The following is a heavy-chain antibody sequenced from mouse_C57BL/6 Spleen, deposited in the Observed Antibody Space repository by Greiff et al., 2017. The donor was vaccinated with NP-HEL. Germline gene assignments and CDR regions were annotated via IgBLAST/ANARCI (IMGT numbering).Heavy chain of an antibody. V-gene: IGHV5-4*01. CDR1: GFTFSSYA. J-gene: IGHJ2*01. D-gene: IGHD1-1*01. CDR2: ISDGGSYT. CDR3: ARDGAVVYYFDY. Sequence: EVHLVESGGGLVKPGGSLKLSCAASGFTFSSYAMSWVRQTPEKRLEWVATISDGGSYTYYPDNVKGRFTISRDNAKNNLYLQMSHLKSEDTAMYYCARDGAVVYYFDYWGQGTTLTVSS.